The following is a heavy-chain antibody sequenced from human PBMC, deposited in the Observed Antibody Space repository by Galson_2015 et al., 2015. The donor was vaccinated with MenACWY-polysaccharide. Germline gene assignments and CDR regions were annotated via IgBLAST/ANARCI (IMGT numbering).Heavy chain of an antibody. Sequence: ISGSGSYKHYGDSVKGRFTISRDNVRNSLYLQMNSLRAEDTAVYYCARSGGVYDSSGYPFDYWGQGTLVTVSS. D-gene: IGHD3-22*01. V-gene: IGHV3-21*01. CDR2: ISGSGSYK. CDR3: ARSGGVYDSSGYPFDY. J-gene: IGHJ4*02.